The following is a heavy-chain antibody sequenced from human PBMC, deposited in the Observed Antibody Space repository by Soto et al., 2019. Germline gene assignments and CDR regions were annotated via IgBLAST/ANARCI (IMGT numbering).Heavy chain of an antibody. CDR1: ALTFRNNW. CDR2: INQDGSEK. V-gene: IGHV3-7*01. J-gene: IGHJ4*02. D-gene: IGHD3-10*01. Sequence: GGSLRLSCAASALTFRNNWMGWVRQAPGKGLEWVANINQDGSEKSYVDSVKGRFTISRDRAKNSVYLHLSSLRAGDTAVYFCARGSGSSYFDFWGQGTLVTVSS. CDR3: ARGSGSSYFDF.